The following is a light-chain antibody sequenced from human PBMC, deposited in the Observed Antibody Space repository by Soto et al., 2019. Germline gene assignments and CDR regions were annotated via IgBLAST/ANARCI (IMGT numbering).Light chain of an antibody. J-gene: IGLJ7*01. V-gene: IGLV1-44*01. CDR2: SNN. CDR3: AAWDDSLNGWV. Sequence: QSVLTQPPSASGTPGQRVTISCSGSSSNIGSNNVNWYQQVPGTAPKLLIYSNNERPSGGPDRVSGSKSGTSASLAISGLQSEDEADYYCAAWDDSLNGWVFGGGTQLTVL. CDR1: SSNIGSNN.